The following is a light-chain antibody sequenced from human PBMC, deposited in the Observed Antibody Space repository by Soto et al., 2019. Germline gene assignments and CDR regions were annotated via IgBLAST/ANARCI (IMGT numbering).Light chain of an antibody. V-gene: IGKV3-20*01. CDR1: QSLGNTF. CDR2: RAS. Sequence: EIVLTQSPGTLSLSPGDRATLSCRASQSLGNTFLAWFQQKPGQSPRLLIYRASSRATGIPDTFSGSGSGTDFTLTISRLEPEDFALYYCQQYGTAPFTFGPGTKV. J-gene: IGKJ3*01. CDR3: QQYGTAPFT.